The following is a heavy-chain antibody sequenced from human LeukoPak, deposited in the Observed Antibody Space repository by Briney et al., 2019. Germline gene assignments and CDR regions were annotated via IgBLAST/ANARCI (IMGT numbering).Heavy chain of an antibody. CDR3: ARSSSYSYYFDY. D-gene: IGHD2-15*01. Sequence: SEALSLTCTVSGGSISSSSYYWGWIRQPPGKGLEWIGSIYYSGSTYYNPSLKSRVTISVDTSKNQFSLKLSSVTAAGTAVYYCARSSSYSYYFDYWGQGTLVTVSS. CDR1: GGSISSSSYY. V-gene: IGHV4-39*01. J-gene: IGHJ4*02. CDR2: IYYSGST.